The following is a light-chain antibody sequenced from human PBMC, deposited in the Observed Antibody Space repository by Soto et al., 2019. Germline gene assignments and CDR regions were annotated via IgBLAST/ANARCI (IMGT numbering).Light chain of an antibody. J-gene: IGKJ4*01. CDR3: QQNYRTPLT. CDR1: QYIGRY. CDR2: AAS. Sequence: DIQMTQSPSSLSASVGDRVTITCRAGQYIGRYLNWYQQKPGKAPKLLIYAASSLHSGVPSRFSGSGSGTDFTLTISSLQPEGFATYSCQQNYRTPLTFGGGTKVEIK. V-gene: IGKV1-39*01.